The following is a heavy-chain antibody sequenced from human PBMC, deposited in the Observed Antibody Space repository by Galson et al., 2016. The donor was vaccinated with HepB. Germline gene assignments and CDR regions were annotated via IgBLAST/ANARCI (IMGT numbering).Heavy chain of an antibody. J-gene: IGHJ4*02. CDR2: IKWNGGSP. D-gene: IGHD3-22*01. V-gene: IGHV3-20*04. CDR3: ATDLSYYDRTTHEGRSHSGLES. Sequence: SLRLSCAASGFTFHGHGMDWVRQAPGKGLEWVCSIKWNGGSPAYADSVKGRFTISRDNSKNTLYLKMNSLRAEDTAVYYCATDLSYYDRTTHEGRSHSGLESWGQGTLVTVSS. CDR1: GFTFHGHG.